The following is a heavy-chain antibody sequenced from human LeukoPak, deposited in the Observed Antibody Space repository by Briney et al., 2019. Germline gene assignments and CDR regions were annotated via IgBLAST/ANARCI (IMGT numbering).Heavy chain of an antibody. CDR1: GFTFNVYA. D-gene: IGHD4-17*01. CDR2: IRTRKNNFAT. Sequence: GGSLRLSCATSGFTFNVYAIHWVRQAPGKGLGWVGRIRTRKNNFATSYAASVKGRFTVSRDDSRNTAHLQIDDMRIDDTAVYYCSRAEYGLDHWGRGTLVRVSS. CDR3: SRAEYGLDH. V-gene: IGHV3-73*01. J-gene: IGHJ4*02.